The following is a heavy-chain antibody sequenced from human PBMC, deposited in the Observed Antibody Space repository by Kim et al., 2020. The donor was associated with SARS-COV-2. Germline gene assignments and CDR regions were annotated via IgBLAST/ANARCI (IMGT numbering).Heavy chain of an antibody. D-gene: IGHD2-2*01. CDR2: ISYSGNP. CDR1: GGSIASGGKF. V-gene: IGHV4-31*03. J-gene: IGHJ4*02. Sequence: SETLSLTSSVSGGSIASGGKFWTWIRQHPAKGLEWIGYISYSGNPHYSPPLRGRVSISLQTSENQFSLELTSVTAADTAVYYCARGQPLDYWGQGILVTVSS. CDR3: ARGQPLDY.